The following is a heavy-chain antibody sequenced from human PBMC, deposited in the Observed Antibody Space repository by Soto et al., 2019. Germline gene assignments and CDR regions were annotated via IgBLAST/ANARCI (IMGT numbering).Heavy chain of an antibody. V-gene: IGHV2-5*02. D-gene: IGHD6-13*01. Sequence: QITLKESGPTLVEPTQTLALSCAFSGFSLSNNGVSVGWIRQPPGKALEWLAFIYWDDDKRYSPSLKTRLTIIKDTSKNQVVLIMTNMDPADTATYYCAYRQGYRSSWDSGWFDPWGQGTLVTVSS. J-gene: IGHJ5*02. CDR3: AYRQGYRSSWDSGWFDP. CDR1: GFSLSNNGVS. CDR2: IYWDDDK.